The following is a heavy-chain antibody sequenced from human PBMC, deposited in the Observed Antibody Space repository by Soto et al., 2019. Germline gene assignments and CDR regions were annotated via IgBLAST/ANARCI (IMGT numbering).Heavy chain of an antibody. Sequence: QVQLQQWGAGLLKPSETLSLTCAVYGGPFSDFHWTWIRQPPGKGLEWIGEINHGGATNYNPSLKRRVIISVAKAKNQFSLKLRSVTAADTAVYYCARGGQDITMIGVVFAGASYFLDSWGQGTLVTVSS. CDR3: ARGGQDITMIGVVFAGASYFLDS. CDR1: GGPFSDFH. J-gene: IGHJ4*02. D-gene: IGHD3-22*01. V-gene: IGHV4-34*01. CDR2: INHGGAT.